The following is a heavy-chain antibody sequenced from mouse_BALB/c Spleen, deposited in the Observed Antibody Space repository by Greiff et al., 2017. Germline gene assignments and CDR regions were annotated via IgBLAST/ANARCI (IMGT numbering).Heavy chain of an antibody. V-gene: IGHV1S137*01. Sequence: QVQLKQSGAELVRPGVSVKISCKGSGYTFTDYAMHWVKQSHAKSLEWIGVISTYYGDASYNQKFKGKATMTVDKSSSTAYMELARLTSEDSAIYYCARERGDDGLSYAMDYWGQGTSVTVSS. D-gene: IGHD2-3*01. CDR2: ISTYYGDA. CDR3: ARERGDDGLSYAMDY. CDR1: GYTFTDYA. J-gene: IGHJ4*01.